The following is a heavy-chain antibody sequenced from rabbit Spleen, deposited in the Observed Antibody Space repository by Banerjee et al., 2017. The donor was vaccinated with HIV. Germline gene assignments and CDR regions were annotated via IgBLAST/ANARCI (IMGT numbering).Heavy chain of an antibody. J-gene: IGHJ4*01. D-gene: IGHD8-1*01. Sequence: QEQLEESGGGLVKPEGSLTLTCKASGFSFSDRDVMCWVRQAPGKGLEWIACINTATGKDVYASWAKGRFTISKTSSTTVTLQMTSLTAADTATYFCARDAGSGPYIDGYFNLWGPGTLVTVS. CDR1: GFSFSDRDV. V-gene: IGHV1S45*01. CDR2: INTATGKD. CDR3: ARDAGSGPYIDGYFNL.